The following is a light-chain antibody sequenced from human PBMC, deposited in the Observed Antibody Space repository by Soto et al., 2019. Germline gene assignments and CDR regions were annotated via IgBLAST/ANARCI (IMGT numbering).Light chain of an antibody. CDR1: QTFASSY. CDR3: QQYGSSPPYT. Sequence: IVLTQSPGTLSLSPGETATLSCRASQTFASSYLAWYQQKPGQAPRLLIYAASWRAAGIPDRFSGSGSGADSTLTISRLEPEDFGVYYCQQYGSSPPYTFGQGTKLEIK. V-gene: IGKV3-20*01. CDR2: AAS. J-gene: IGKJ2*01.